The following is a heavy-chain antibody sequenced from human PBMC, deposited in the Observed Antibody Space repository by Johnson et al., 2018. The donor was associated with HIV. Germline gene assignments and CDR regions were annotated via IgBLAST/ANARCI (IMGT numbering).Heavy chain of an antibody. CDR3: AKDIYGYDAFDI. V-gene: IGHV3-33*03. J-gene: IGHJ3*02. D-gene: IGHD5-24*01. CDR2: LWYDGTTA. Sequence: QMLLVESGGGLVQPGGSLRLSCAASGFTFSSYWMSWVRQAPGKGLEWVAILWYDGTTAFYADSVKGRFTISRDTSKKMLYLQMNRLRAEDTALYYCAKDIYGYDAFDIWGQGTMVTVSS. CDR1: GFTFSSYW.